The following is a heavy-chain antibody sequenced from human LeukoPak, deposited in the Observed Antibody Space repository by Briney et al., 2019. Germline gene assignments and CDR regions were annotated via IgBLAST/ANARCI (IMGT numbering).Heavy chain of an antibody. D-gene: IGHD1-26*01. CDR2: IWYDGSNK. Sequence: GGSLRLSCAASGFTFSSYGMHWVRQAPGKGLEWVAVIWYDGSNKYYADSVKGRFTISRDNSKNTLYLQTNSLRAEDTAVYYCARDVGSEYYFDYWGQGTLVTVSS. J-gene: IGHJ4*02. CDR1: GFTFSSYG. V-gene: IGHV3-33*01. CDR3: ARDVGSEYYFDY.